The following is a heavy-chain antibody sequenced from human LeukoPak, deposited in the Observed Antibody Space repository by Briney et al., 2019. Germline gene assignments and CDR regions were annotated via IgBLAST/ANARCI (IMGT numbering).Heavy chain of an antibody. D-gene: IGHD4-23*01. CDR3: ARGTTVAHYDY. Sequence: ASVKVSCKASGGTFSSYAISWVRQAPGQGLEWMGIINPSGGSTSYAQKFQGRVTMTRDTSTSTVYMELSSLRSEDTAVYYCARGTTVAHYDYWGQGTLVTVSS. CDR2: INPSGGST. CDR1: GGTFSSYA. J-gene: IGHJ4*02. V-gene: IGHV1-46*01.